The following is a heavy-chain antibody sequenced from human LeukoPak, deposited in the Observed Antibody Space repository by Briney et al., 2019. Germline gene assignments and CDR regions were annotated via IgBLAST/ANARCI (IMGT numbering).Heavy chain of an antibody. J-gene: IGHJ4*02. CDR2: MNPNSGNT. CDR1: GYTFTSYD. Sequence: ASVKVSCKASGYTFTSYDINWVRQATGQGLEWMGWMNPNSGNTGYAQKFQGRVTITRNTSISTAYMELSSLRSEDTAVYYCAREDCSGGSCTPLAFDYWGQGTLVTVSS. CDR3: AREDCSGGSCTPLAFDY. V-gene: IGHV1-8*03. D-gene: IGHD2-15*01.